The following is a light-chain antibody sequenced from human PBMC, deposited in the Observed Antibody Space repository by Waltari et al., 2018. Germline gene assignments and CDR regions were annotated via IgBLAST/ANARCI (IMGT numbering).Light chain of an antibody. V-gene: IGKV3-11*01. CDR2: DAS. J-gene: IGKJ5*01. CDR3: QQRSNWPSIT. CDR1: QSVSSY. Sequence: ATRSCRASQSVSSYLAWYQQKPGQAPRLLIYDASNRATGIPARFSGSGSGTDFTLTISSLEPEDFAVYYCQQRSNWPSITFGQGTRLEIK.